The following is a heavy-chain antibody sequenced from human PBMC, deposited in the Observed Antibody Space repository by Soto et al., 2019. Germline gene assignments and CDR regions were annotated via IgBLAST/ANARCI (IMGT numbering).Heavy chain of an antibody. CDR1: GYGFTTYG. J-gene: IGHJ4*02. CDR2: ISAHNGNT. Sequence: QVHLVQSGAAVKKPGASVKVSCKGSGYGFTTYGITWVRQAPGEGLEWMAWISAHNGNTNYAQKLQGRVNVTRDTSTSTAYMELRSLRSDDTAVYYCARARYGDYWGQGALVTVSS. CDR3: ARARYGDY. V-gene: IGHV1-18*01. D-gene: IGHD1-1*01.